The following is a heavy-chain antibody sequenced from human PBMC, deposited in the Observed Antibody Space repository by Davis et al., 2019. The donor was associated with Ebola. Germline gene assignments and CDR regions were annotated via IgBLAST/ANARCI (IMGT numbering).Heavy chain of an antibody. D-gene: IGHD4-17*01. CDR3: ARVVTTRTYYYGMDV. J-gene: IGHJ6*02. V-gene: IGHV3-66*01. Sequence: GGSLRLSCAASGFTVSSNYMSWVRQAPGKGLEWVSVIYSGGSTYYADSVKGRFTISRDNSKNTLYLQMNSLRAEDTAVYYCARVVTTRTYYYGMDVWGQGTTVTVSS. CDR1: GFTVSSNY. CDR2: IYSGGST.